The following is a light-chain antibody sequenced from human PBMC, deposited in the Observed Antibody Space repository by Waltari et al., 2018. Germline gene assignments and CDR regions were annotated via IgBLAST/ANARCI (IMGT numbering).Light chain of an antibody. J-gene: IGKJ1*01. Sequence: DVQMTQSPSSLSASVGDRVTITCRASQTITVYLNWYQHKCGKDPKLLIYAASNLQSGVPSRFSGGGSGTVFTLTINSLQHEDFATYYCQQTYTNTPTFGQGTRVEVK. CDR3: QQTYTNTPT. V-gene: IGKV1-39*01. CDR2: AAS. CDR1: QTITVY.